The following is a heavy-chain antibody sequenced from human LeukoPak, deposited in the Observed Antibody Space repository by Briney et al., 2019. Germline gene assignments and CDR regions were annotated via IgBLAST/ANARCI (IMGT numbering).Heavy chain of an antibody. D-gene: IGHD6-13*01. Sequence: GGSLRLSCAASGFTFSSYSMNWVRQAPGKGLEWVSSISSSSSYIYYADSVKGRFTISRDDAKNSLYLQMSSLRADDTAVYYCATDIVAAGDYWGQGTLVTVSS. CDR3: ATDIVAAGDY. V-gene: IGHV3-21*01. CDR2: ISSSSSYI. CDR1: GFTFSSYS. J-gene: IGHJ4*02.